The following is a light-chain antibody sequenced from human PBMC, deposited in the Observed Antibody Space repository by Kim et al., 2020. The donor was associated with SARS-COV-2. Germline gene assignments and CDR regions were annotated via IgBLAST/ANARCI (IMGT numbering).Light chain of an antibody. CDR3: QAWDSGTAVV. CDR1: ELGDKY. V-gene: IGLV3-1*01. CDR2: QDT. J-gene: IGLJ2*01. Sequence: VSPGQTASITCSGDELGDKYVFWYQQKPGQSPFLVIYQDTKRPSGIPERFSASNSGNTATLTISGTQATDEADYYCQAWDSGTAVVFGGGTQLTVL.